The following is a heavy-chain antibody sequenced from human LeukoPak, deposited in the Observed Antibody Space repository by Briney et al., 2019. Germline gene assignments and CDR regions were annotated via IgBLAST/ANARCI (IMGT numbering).Heavy chain of an antibody. Sequence: ASVKVSCKASGYTFTSYAMHWVRQAPGQRLEWMGWINAGNGNTKYSQKFQGRVTITRDTSASTAYMELSSPRSEDTAVYYCARDATRYGMDVWGQGTTVTVSS. CDR1: GYTFTSYA. V-gene: IGHV1-3*01. CDR3: ARDATRYGMDV. CDR2: INAGNGNT. J-gene: IGHJ6*02.